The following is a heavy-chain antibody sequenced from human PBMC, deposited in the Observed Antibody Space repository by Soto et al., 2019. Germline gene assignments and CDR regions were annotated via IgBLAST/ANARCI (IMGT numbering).Heavy chain of an antibody. CDR3: ARGTADTYYYDGMDV. CDR2: IYPGDSDT. Sequence: GESLKISCKGSGYSFTSYWIGWVRQMPGKGLEWMGIIYPGDSDTRYSPSFQGQVTISADKSISTAYLQWSSLKASDTAMYYCARGTADTYYYDGMDVWGQGTTVTVSS. J-gene: IGHJ6*02. V-gene: IGHV5-51*01. D-gene: IGHD6-25*01. CDR1: GYSFTSYW.